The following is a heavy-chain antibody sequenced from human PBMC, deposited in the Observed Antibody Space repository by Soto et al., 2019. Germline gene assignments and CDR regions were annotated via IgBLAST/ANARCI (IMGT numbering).Heavy chain of an antibody. D-gene: IGHD3-10*01. CDR3: ARVGHMVRGVPPLFDY. CDR2: IYSGGST. CDR1: GFTVSSNY. V-gene: IGHV3-53*02. Sequence: EVQLVETGGGLIQPGGSLRLSCAASGFTVSSNYMRWVRQAPGKGLEWVSVIYSGGSTYYADSVKGRFTISRDNSKNTLYLQMNSLRAEDTAVYYCARVGHMVRGVPPLFDYWGQGTLVTVSS. J-gene: IGHJ4*02.